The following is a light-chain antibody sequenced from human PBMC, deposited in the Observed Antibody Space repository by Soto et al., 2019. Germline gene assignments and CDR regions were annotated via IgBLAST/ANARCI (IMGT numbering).Light chain of an antibody. Sequence: DIQMTQSPPSLSASVGDRVTITCRASQSISSYLNWYQQKPGKAPKLLIYAASSLQSGVPSRFSGSGSGTDFTLTISSLQPEDFATYYFQQSYSTPRTFGQGTKLEIK. V-gene: IGKV1-39*01. CDR1: QSISSY. CDR3: QQSYSTPRT. J-gene: IGKJ2*01. CDR2: AAS.